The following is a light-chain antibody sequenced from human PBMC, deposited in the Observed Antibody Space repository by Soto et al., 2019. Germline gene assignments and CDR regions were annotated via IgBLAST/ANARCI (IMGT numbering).Light chain of an antibody. Sequence: DIQMTQSPSSLSASAGDRLTITCRASQSISSYVNWYQHKPGNAPKLLIYSASTLHSGVPSRFTGSGSGTHFTLTISSLQPEDIATYYCQQSYINKLTFGGGTKVDIK. CDR1: QSISSY. J-gene: IGKJ4*01. CDR2: SAS. V-gene: IGKV1-39*01. CDR3: QQSYINKLT.